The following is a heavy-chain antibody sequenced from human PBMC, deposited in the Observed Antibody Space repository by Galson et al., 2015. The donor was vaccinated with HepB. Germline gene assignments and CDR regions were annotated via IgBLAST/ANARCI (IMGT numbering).Heavy chain of an antibody. Sequence: QSGAEVTKPGESLKISCKGSGYSFTSYWIGWVRQMPGKGLEWMGIIYPGDSDTRYSPSFQGQVTISADKSISTAYLQWSSLKASDTAMYYCARDFYGGDNYYGMDVWGQGTTVTVSS. J-gene: IGHJ6*02. D-gene: IGHD3-16*01. V-gene: IGHV5-51*01. CDR3: ARDFYGGDNYYGMDV. CDR2: IYPGDSDT. CDR1: GYSFTSYW.